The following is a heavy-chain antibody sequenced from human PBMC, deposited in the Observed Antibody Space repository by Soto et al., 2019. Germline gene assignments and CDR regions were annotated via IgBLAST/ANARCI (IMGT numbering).Heavy chain of an antibody. J-gene: IGHJ4*02. CDR2: IIPILGIA. D-gene: IGHD3-10*01. V-gene: IGHV1-69*02. CDR3: ARVRGPREYYFDY. Sequence: SVKVSCKASGGTFSSYTISWVRQAPGQGLDWMGRIIPILGIANYAQKFQGRVTITADKSTSTAYMELSSLRSEDTAVYYCARVRGPREYYFDYWGQGTLVTVSS. CDR1: GGTFSSYT.